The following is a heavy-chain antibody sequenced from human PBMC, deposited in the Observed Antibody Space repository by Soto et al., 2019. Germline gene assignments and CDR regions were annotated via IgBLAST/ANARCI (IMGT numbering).Heavy chain of an antibody. Sequence: SETLSLTCTVSGDSITNYQWSWIRQSPEKGMEWIGYILNDGSTVYNPSLESRVTLSVDTSKNQFSLHLTSVTAADTAVYYCTRHHPHHYDSSGYFDYWGQGTLVTLSS. J-gene: IGHJ4*02. V-gene: IGHV4-59*08. CDR3: TRHHPHHYDSSGYFDY. CDR2: ILNDGST. D-gene: IGHD3-22*01. CDR1: GDSITNYQ.